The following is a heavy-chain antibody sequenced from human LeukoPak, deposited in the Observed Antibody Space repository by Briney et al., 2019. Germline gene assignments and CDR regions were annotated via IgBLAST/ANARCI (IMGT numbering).Heavy chain of an antibody. CDR3: AKAPVTSCRGAYCYPFDY. J-gene: IGHJ4*02. CDR2: ISRSSAYI. CDR1: GFTLSSYS. D-gene: IGHD2-21*01. V-gene: IGHV3-21*04. Sequence: GGSLRLSCAASGFTLSSYSMNWVRQASGKGLEWVSSISRSSAYIYYADSVKGRFTISRDSSKNTLYLQMNSLRAEDAAVYYCAKAPVTSCRGAYCYPFDYWGQGTLVTVSS.